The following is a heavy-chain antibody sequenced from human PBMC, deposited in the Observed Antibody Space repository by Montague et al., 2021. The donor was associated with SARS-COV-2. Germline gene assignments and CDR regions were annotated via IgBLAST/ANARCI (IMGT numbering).Heavy chain of an antibody. V-gene: IGHV3-23*01. CDR2: ISGSGGGT. CDR3: ARDHEGLGWPLDY. D-gene: IGHD3-16*01. CDR1: GFVFNDYA. Sequence: SLRLSCAASGFVFNDYAINWVRQAPGKALEWVSAISGSGGGTYYAESVKGRFPTSRDTSQNTVFLQMDSLRLEDTALYFCARDHEGLGWPLDYWGQGTLVIVSS. J-gene: IGHJ4*02.